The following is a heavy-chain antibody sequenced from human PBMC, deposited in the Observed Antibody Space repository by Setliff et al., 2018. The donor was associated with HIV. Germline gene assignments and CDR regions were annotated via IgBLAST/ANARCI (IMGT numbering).Heavy chain of an antibody. CDR2: ISGSGGRT. CDR3: ATRIQLCY. V-gene: IGHV3-23*01. Sequence: PGGSLRLSCAASGLALSGYAMTWVRQAPGKGLEWVSAISGSGGRTYFADSVQGRFTISRDNSKNTVFLQMNSLRAEDTAVYYCATRIQLCYWGQGTLVTVSS. D-gene: IGHD5-18*01. CDR1: GLALSGYA. J-gene: IGHJ4*02.